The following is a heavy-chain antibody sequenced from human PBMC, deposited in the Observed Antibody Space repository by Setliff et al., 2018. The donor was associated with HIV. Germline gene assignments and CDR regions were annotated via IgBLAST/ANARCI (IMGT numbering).Heavy chain of an antibody. Sequence: SETLSLTCTVSGGSISSGDYYWTWVRQPPGKGLEWIGYIYYSGSTYYNPSLKSRVTISVDTSKNQFSMKMSSVTAADTAVYSCGRDGDGYNYNYYYGMDVWGQGTTVTVSS. D-gene: IGHD5-12*01. CDR2: IYYSGST. J-gene: IGHJ6*02. CDR3: GRDGDGYNYNYYYGMDV. CDR1: GGSISSGDYY. V-gene: IGHV4-30-4*08.